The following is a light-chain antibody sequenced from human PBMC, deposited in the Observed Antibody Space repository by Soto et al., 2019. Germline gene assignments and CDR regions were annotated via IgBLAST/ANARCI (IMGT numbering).Light chain of an antibody. CDR2: GVS. V-gene: IGKV3D-20*02. Sequence: EIVLTQSPVALSLSPGERATLSCRASQSVSSTLLTWYQQKPGQAPRLLIYGVSSRATGIPDRFSGSGSGTDFTLTISRLEPEDFAVYYCQQRTYSITFGQGTRLEIK. CDR1: QSVSSTL. J-gene: IGKJ5*01. CDR3: QQRTYSIT.